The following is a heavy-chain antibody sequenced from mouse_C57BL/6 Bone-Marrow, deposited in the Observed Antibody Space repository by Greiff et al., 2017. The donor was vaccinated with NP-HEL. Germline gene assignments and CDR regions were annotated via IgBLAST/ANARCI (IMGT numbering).Heavy chain of an antibody. V-gene: IGHV5-4*01. J-gene: IGHJ3*01. D-gene: IGHD4-1*02. CDR2: ISDGGSYT. CDR3: ANWAPAY. CDR1: GFTFSSYA. Sequence: EVQRVESGGGLVKPGGSLKLSCAASGFTFSSYAMSWVRQTPEKRLEWVATISDGGSYTYYPDNVKGRFTISRDNAKNNLYLQMSHLKSEDTAMYYCANWAPAYWGQGTLVTVSA.